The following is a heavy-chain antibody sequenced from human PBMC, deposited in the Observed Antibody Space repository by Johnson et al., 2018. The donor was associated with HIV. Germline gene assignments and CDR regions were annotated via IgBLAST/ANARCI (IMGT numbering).Heavy chain of an antibody. CDR1: GFTFSSYG. CDR3: AKDWARIAAAQFDI. CDR2: IRYGGSNK. J-gene: IGHJ3*02. Sequence: QVQLVESGGGVVQPGGSLRLSCAASGFTFSSYGMHWVRQAPGKGLEWVAFIRYGGSNKYYADSVKGRFTISRDNSKNTLYLQMNSLRAEDTAVYYCAKDWARIAAAQFDIWGQGTMVTVSS. D-gene: IGHD6-13*01. V-gene: IGHV3-30*02.